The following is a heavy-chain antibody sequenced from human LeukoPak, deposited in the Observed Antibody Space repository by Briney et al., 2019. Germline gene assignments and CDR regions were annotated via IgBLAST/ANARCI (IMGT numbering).Heavy chain of an antibody. CDR2: ISWNSGSI. CDR1: GFTFDDYA. V-gene: IGHV3-9*01. Sequence: GRSLRLSCAASGFTFDDYAMHWVRQAPGKGLEWVSGISWNSGSIGYADSVKGRFTISRDNAKNSLYLQMNSLRAEDTALYYCAKDRGSGWHRQTDYYFDYWGQGTLVTVSS. D-gene: IGHD6-19*01. J-gene: IGHJ4*02. CDR3: AKDRGSGWHRQTDYYFDY.